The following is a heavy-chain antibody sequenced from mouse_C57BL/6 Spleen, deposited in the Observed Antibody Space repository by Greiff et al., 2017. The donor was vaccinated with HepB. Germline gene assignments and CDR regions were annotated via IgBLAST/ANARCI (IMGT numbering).Heavy chain of an antibody. CDR3: ARSDYYYGSSYVDY. CDR2: IYPGDGDT. V-gene: IGHV1-82*01. CDR1: GYAFSSSW. J-gene: IGHJ2*01. D-gene: IGHD1-1*01. Sequence: VQLQQSGPELVKPGASVKISCKASGYAFSSSWMNWVKQRPGKGLEWIGRIYPGDGDTNYNGKFKGKATLTADKSSSTAYMQLSSLTSEDSAVYFCARSDYYYGSSYVDYWGQSTTLTVSS.